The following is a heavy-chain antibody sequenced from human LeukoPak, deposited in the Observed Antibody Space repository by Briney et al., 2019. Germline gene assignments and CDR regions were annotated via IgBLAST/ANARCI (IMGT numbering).Heavy chain of an antibody. CDR2: IYYSGST. J-gene: IGHJ4*02. V-gene: IGHV4-59*01. CDR1: GGSISSYY. Sequence: SETLSLTCTVSGGSISSYYWSWIRQPPGKGLEWIGYIYYSGSTNYNPSLTSRVTISVDTSKNQFSLKLSSVTAADTAVYYCARNTRYCSGGSCYGPYFDYWGQGTLATVSS. D-gene: IGHD2-15*01. CDR3: ARNTRYCSGGSCYGPYFDY.